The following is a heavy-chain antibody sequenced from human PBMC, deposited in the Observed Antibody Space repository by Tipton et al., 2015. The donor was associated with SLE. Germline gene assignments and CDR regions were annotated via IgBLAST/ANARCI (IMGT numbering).Heavy chain of an antibody. V-gene: IGHV4-39*07. J-gene: IGHJ6*03. D-gene: IGHD2-2*01. CDR2: IYYSGST. Sequence: TLSLTCTVSGDSISSTNYYWGWIRQPPGKGLEWIANIYYSGSTYYSASLKSRVTISVDTSENQFSLRVTSVTAADTAVYYCARGSPARSGYYYYYYMDVWGKGTTVTVSS. CDR1: GDSISSTNYY. CDR3: ARGSPARSGYYYYYYMDV.